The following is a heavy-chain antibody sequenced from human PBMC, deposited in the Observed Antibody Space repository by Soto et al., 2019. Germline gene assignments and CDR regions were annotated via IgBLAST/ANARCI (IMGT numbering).Heavy chain of an antibody. V-gene: IGHV4-39*01. CDR2: IYYSWKT. CDR3: ASQGYRSTNHYHPSRY. Sequence: PSETLSLTCTVSGGSISNRAYYWGWIRQPPGNGLEWIGSIYYSWKTYYNTSLKSRITISVDTSKNQFSLNVTSVTAADTAAYYCASQGYRSTNHYHPSRYWGQGTLVTVSS. CDR1: GGSISNRAYY. D-gene: IGHD2-8*01. J-gene: IGHJ4*02.